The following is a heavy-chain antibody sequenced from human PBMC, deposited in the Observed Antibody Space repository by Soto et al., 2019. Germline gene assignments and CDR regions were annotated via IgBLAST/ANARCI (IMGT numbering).Heavy chain of an antibody. V-gene: IGHV3-66*01. Sequence: EVQLVESGGGLVQPGGSLRLSCAASGFTVSSNYMSWVRQAPGKGLEWVSVIYSGGSTYYADSVKGRFTISRDNSKNTLYLKMNSLRSEDTAVYYCARVYHDILTGAYYYYSMDVWGKGTTVTVSS. CDR1: GFTVSSNY. CDR3: ARVYHDILTGAYYYYSMDV. J-gene: IGHJ6*03. CDR2: IYSGGST. D-gene: IGHD3-9*01.